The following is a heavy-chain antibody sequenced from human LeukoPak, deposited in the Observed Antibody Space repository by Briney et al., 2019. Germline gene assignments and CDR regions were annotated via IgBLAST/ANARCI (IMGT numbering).Heavy chain of an antibody. J-gene: IGHJ1*01. CDR1: GVSISSYY. D-gene: IGHD6-19*01. Sequence: SESLSLTCTVSGVSISSYYLRWIRQPPGRGPAWIGYIYYSGSTNYNPSLRSRVTISVYTSKNQFSLKLSSVTAADTAVYYCARAVAVAGTGHFQHWGQGTLVTVSS. CDR3: ARAVAVAGTGHFQH. V-gene: IGHV4-59*01. CDR2: IYYSGST.